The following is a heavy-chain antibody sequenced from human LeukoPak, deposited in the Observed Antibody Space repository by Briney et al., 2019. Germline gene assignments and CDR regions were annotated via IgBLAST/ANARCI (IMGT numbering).Heavy chain of an antibody. CDR2: ISAYNGNT. D-gene: IGHD2-21*02. Sequence: ASVKVSCKASGYTFTSYGISWVRQAPGQGLEWMGWISAYNGNTNYAQKLQGRVTMTTDTSTSTAYMELRSLRSDDTAVYYCARRVTAIGYYYYGMDAWGQGTTVTVSS. CDR3: ARRVTAIGYYYYGMDA. CDR1: GYTFTSYG. J-gene: IGHJ6*02. V-gene: IGHV1-18*01.